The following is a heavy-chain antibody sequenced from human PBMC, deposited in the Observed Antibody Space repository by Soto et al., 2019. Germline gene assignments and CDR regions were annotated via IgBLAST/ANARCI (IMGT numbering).Heavy chain of an antibody. V-gene: IGHV3-7*01. CDR3: ARGRGCSTGCHNFDY. D-gene: IGHD2-2*01. J-gene: IGHJ4*02. CDR2: IKQDVSEK. Sequence: EVQLVESGGGLVQPGGSLSLSCAASGFTFSSYWMSWVRQAPGKGLEWVANIKQDVSEKYYVDSVKGRFTISRDNAKNSLNLQMNSLRAEDTAVYYCARGRGCSTGCHNFDYWGQGTLVTVSS. CDR1: GFTFSSYW.